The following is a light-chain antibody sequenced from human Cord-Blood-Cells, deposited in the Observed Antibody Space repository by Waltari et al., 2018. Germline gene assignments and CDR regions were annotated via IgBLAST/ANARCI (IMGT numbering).Light chain of an antibody. CDR3: QQYYSTLQT. J-gene: IGKJ4*01. CDR2: WAS. CDR1: QRVLYSSNNKNY. Sequence: DIVMTQSPDSLAVSLGERATINCKSSQRVLYSSNNKNYLAWYQQKPGQPPKLLIYWASTRESGVPDRFSGSGSGTDFTLTISSLQAEDVAVYYCQQYYSTLQTFGGGTKVEIK. V-gene: IGKV4-1*01.